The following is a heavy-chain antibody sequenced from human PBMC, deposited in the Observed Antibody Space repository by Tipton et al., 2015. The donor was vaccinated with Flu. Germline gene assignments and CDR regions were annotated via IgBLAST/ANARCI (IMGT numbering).Heavy chain of an antibody. J-gene: IGHJ4*02. CDR1: GGSMSRYY. CDR3: ARHGGPSTGNWHELDY. V-gene: IGHV4-59*08. Sequence: TLSLTCTVSGGSMSRYYWSWIRQPPGQGLEWVGYMYNSGTPRYNPSLKSRLTISLDASKNQFSLKLHSVTAADTAVYYCARHGGPSTGNWHELDYWGQGALVTVSS. D-gene: IGHD1-1*01. CDR2: MYNSGTP.